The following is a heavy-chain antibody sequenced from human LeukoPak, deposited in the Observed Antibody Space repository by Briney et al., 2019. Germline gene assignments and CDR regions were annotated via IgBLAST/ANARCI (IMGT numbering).Heavy chain of an antibody. V-gene: IGHV1-46*01. CDR3: ARGYGGNLDY. CDR1: GYTFSSYC. Sequence: GASVTVSCKASGYTFSSYCMHWVRQAPEQGLEWMGIIYPSGGSTGYAQKFHGSVTMTRDTSKSTVDMELTSPSAGATAVYCCARGYGGNLDYWGQGTLVTVSS. J-gene: IGHJ4*02. CDR2: IYPSGGST. D-gene: IGHD4-23*01.